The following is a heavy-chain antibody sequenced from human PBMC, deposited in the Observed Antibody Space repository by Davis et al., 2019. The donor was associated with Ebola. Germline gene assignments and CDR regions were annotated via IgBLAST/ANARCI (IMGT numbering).Heavy chain of an antibody. J-gene: IGHJ4*02. Sequence: PGGSLRLSCAASGFTFSDHYMDWVRQAPGEGLEWVGRTRNKANSYTTEYAASVKGRFTISRDDSKNSLYLQMNSLKTEDTAVYYCARAPLYCSSTSCPLGYWGQGTLVTVSS. CDR2: TRNKANSYTT. CDR3: ARAPLYCSSTSCPLGY. V-gene: IGHV3-72*01. CDR1: GFTFSDHY. D-gene: IGHD2-2*01.